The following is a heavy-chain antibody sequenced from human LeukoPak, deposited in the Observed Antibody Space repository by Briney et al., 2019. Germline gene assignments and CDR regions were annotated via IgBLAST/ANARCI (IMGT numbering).Heavy chain of an antibody. CDR3: ARGIAAAANYFDY. Sequence: GGSLRLSCAASGFTFSAYYMSWIRQAPGRGLEWVSYISTTSSYTNHADSVKGRFTISRDNAKNSLYLQMNSLRAEDTAVYYCARGIAAAANYFDYWGQGTLVTVSS. D-gene: IGHD6-13*01. CDR1: GFTFSAYY. J-gene: IGHJ4*02. V-gene: IGHV3-11*05. CDR2: ISTTSSYT.